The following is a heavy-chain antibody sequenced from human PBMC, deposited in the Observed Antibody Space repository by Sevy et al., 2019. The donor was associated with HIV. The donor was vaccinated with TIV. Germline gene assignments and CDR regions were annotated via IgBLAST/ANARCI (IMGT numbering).Heavy chain of an antibody. D-gene: IGHD1-26*01. Sequence: GGSLRLSCAASGFTFSSYDMNWVRQAPGKGLQWVSGLSGGGGSTYYADSVKGRFAISRDNSKNTLYLQMNSLRAEDTAVYYCAKDRIWELGDAFDIWGQGTMVTVSS. CDR3: AKDRIWELGDAFDI. CDR2: LSGGGGST. V-gene: IGHV3-23*01. CDR1: GFTFSSYD. J-gene: IGHJ3*02.